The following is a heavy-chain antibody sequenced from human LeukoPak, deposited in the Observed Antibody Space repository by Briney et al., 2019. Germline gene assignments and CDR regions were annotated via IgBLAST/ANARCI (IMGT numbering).Heavy chain of an antibody. V-gene: IGHV4-34*01. J-gene: IGHJ6*02. CDR2: INHSGST. CDR3: ARGHGDYSSSSPTLYYYYGMDV. D-gene: IGHD6-6*01. CDR1: GGPFSGYY. Sequence: PSETLSLTFAVYGGPFSGYYWSWIRQPPGKGLEWIGEINHSGSTNYNPSLKSRVTISVDTSKNQFSLKLSSVTASDTAVYYCARGHGDYSSSSPTLYYYYGMDVWGQGTTVTVSS.